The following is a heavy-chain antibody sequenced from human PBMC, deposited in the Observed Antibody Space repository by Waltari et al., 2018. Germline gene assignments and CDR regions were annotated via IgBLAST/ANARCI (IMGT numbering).Heavy chain of an antibody. D-gene: IGHD1-26*01. CDR1: GGSISSYY. V-gene: IGHV4-59*01. CDR3: ARVGWGELHYYFDY. J-gene: IGHJ4*02. CDR2: IYYSGST. Sequence: QVQLQESGPGLVKPSETLSLTCTVSGGSISSYYWSWLRQPPGKGLEWIGYIYYSGSTNYNPSLKSRVTISVDTSKNQFSLKLSSVTAADTAVYYCARVGWGELHYYFDYWGQGTLVTVSS.